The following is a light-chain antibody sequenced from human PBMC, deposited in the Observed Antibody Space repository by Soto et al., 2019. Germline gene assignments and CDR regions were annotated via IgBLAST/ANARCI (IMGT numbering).Light chain of an antibody. J-gene: IGLJ1*01. CDR1: SSDVGGYNY. Sequence: QSVLTQPASVSGSPGQSITISCTGASSDVGGYNYASWYQQHPGKAPKLIIYDVSNRPSGVSDRFSGSKSGNTASLTISGLQTEDEADYFCSSCATSSTLHVFGTGTKVTVL. CDR3: SSCATSSTLHV. V-gene: IGLV2-14*03. CDR2: DVS.